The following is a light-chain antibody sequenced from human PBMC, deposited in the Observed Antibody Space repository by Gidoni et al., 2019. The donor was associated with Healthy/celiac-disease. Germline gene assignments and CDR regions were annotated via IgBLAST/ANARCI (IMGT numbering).Light chain of an antibody. CDR1: QSISSY. CDR3: QQSYSTPLFT. V-gene: IGKV1-39*01. CDR2: AAS. J-gene: IGKJ3*01. Sequence: SSLSASVGDRVTITYRASQSISSYLNWYQQKPGKAPKLLIYAASSLQSGVPSRFSGSGSGTDFTLTISRLQPEDFATYYCQQSYSTPLFTFGPGTKVDIK.